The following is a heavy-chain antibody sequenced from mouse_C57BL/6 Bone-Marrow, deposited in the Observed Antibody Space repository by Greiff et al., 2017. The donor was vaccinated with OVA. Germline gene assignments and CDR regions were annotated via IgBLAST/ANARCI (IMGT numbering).Heavy chain of an antibody. J-gene: IGHJ2*01. D-gene: IGHD1-1*01. CDR2: ISSGSSTI. V-gene: IGHV5-17*01. CDR1: GFTFSDYG. Sequence: EVQLVESGGGLVKPGGSLKLSCAASGFTFSDYGLHWVRQAPEKGLEWVAYISSGSSTIYCADTVNGRFTISRDNAKNTLFLQMTSLRYEDTAMYYCARRYYYGSSYYFDYWGQGTTLTVSS. CDR3: ARRYYYGSSYYFDY.